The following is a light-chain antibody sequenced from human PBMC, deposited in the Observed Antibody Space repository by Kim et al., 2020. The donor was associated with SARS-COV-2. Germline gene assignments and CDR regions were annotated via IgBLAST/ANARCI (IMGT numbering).Light chain of an antibody. CDR2: STS. V-gene: IGLV7-43*01. Sequence: QAVVTQEPSLTVSPGGTVTLTCASSTGTVTSDYYPNWFQQIPGQAPRALIYSTSNKYSWTPARFSGSLLGGKAALTLLGVRPEDEAEYYCLIYYRGTLVFGGGTKVTVL. CDR1: TGTVTSDYY. J-gene: IGLJ3*02. CDR3: LIYYRGTLV.